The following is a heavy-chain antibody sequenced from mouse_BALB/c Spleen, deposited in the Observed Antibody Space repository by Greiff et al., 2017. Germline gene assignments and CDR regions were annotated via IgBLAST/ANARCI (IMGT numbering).Heavy chain of an antibody. J-gene: IGHJ2*01. Sequence: EVQLQESGPGLVKPSQSLSLTCTVTGYSITSDYAWNWIRQFPGNKLEWMGYISYSGSTSYNPSLKSRISITRDTSKNQFFLQLNSVTTEDTATYYCARSRGTDYFDYWGQGTTLTVSS. D-gene: IGHD3-1*01. CDR3: ARSRGTDYFDY. CDR2: ISYSGST. CDR1: GYSITSDYA. V-gene: IGHV3-2*02.